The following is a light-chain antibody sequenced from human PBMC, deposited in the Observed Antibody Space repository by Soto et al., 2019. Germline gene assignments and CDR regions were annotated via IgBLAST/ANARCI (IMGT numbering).Light chain of an antibody. CDR2: EVS. CDR1: SSDVGGYNY. J-gene: IGLJ1*01. CDR3: SSYTSSSAYV. Sequence: QSALTQPASVSGSPGQSITISCTGTSSDVGGYNYVSWYQQHPGKAAKLMIYEVSNRPSGVSNRFSGSKSGNTASLTSSGLHAEDEADYFCSSYTSSSAYVFGTGTKLTVL. V-gene: IGLV2-14*01.